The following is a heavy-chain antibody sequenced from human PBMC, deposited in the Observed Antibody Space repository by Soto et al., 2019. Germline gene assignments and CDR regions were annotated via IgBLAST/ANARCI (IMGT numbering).Heavy chain of an antibody. CDR1: GYTFTSYG. V-gene: IGHV1-18*01. Sequence: ASVKVSCKASGYTFTSYGISWVRQAPGQGLEWMGWISAYNGNTNYAQKLQGRVTMTTDTSTSTAYMELRSLRSDDTAVYYCARVPQFVFLSVFWRRGRSFHPWGRGTLVTVSS. D-gene: IGHD3-3*01. CDR2: ISAYNGNT. J-gene: IGHJ5*02. CDR3: ARVPQFVFLSVFWRRGRSFHP.